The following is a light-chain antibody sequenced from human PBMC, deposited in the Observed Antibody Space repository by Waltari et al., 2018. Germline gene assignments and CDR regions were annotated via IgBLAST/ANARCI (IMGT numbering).Light chain of an antibody. CDR3: QQSYTTPLT. J-gene: IGKJ4*01. V-gene: IGKV1-39*01. CDR1: QAINGN. CDR2: CAS. Sequence: DIQVTQTPSSLSAPVGDRVTITCRTIQAINGNLNWYQQKPGKAPKILIFCASNLQSGVPSRFSGSGSGTDFTLTINSLQPEDFATYYCQQSYTTPLTFGGGTKVEIK.